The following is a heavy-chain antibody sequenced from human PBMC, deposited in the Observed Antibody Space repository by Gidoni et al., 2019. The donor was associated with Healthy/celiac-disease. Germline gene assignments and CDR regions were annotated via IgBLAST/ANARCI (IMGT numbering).Heavy chain of an antibody. CDR2: ISWNSGSI. J-gene: IGHJ4*02. CDR3: AKDGCSGGSCYDGLMDY. V-gene: IGHV3-9*01. D-gene: IGHD2-15*01. CDR1: GFTFDDYA. Sequence: EVQLVESGGGLVQPGRSLGLSCAASGFTFDDYAMHWFRQAPGKGLEWVSGISWNSGSIGYADSVKGRFTISRDNAKNSLYLQMNSLRAEDTALYYCAKDGCSGGSCYDGLMDYWGQGTLVTVSS.